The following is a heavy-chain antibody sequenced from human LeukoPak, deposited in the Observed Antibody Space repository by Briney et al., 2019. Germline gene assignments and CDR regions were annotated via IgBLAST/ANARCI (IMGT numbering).Heavy chain of an antibody. CDR2: IYYSGST. J-gene: IGHJ2*01. D-gene: IGHD3-22*01. V-gene: IGHV4-31*03. CDR3: ARDRASGIVVATRYFDL. Sequence: SETLSLTCTVSGGSISSGSYYWSWIRQHPGKGLEWIGYIYYSGSTYYNPSLKSRVTISVDTSKNQFSLKLSSVTAADTAVYYCARDRASGIVVATRYFDLWGRGTLVTVSS. CDR1: GGSISSGSYY.